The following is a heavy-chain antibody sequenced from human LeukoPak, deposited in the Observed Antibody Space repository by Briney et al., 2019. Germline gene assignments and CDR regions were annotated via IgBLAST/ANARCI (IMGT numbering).Heavy chain of an antibody. V-gene: IGHV3-30*04. CDR2: ISYDGSNK. J-gene: IGHJ6*04. CDR3: ARFLVDTVMLWPADV. Sequence: GGSLRLSCAASGFTFSSYAMHWVRQAPGKGLEWVAVISYDGSNKYYADSVKGRFTISRDNSKNTLYLQMNSLRAEDTAVYYCARFLVDTVMLWPADVWGKGTTVTVSS. D-gene: IGHD5-18*01. CDR1: GFTFSSYA.